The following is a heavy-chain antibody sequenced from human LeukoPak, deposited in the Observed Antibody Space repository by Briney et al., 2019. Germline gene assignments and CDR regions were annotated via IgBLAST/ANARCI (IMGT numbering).Heavy chain of an antibody. Sequence: ASVKVSCKASGYTFTSYDINWVRQATGQGLEWMGWINLNSGHTGFAQKFQGRVTLTWDTSISTAHMELSSLRSEDTAVYYCARGQYYASGSSDYSGQGTLVTVAS. CDR1: GYTFTSYD. CDR3: ARGQYYASGSSDY. D-gene: IGHD3-10*01. CDR2: INLNSGHT. V-gene: IGHV1-8*01. J-gene: IGHJ4*02.